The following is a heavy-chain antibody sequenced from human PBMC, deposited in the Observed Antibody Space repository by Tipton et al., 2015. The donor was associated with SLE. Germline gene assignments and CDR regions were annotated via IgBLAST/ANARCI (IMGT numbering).Heavy chain of an antibody. CDR2: LSYSGTT. J-gene: IGHJ4*02. CDR3: ARGTSIVVVPAALTD. Sequence: TLSLTCSVSGGSITSGSYSWGWIRQPPGKGLEWIGSLSYSGTTYYNPSLKSRLTISVDTSKNKFSLKLSSVTAADTAVYYCARGTSIVVVPAALTDWGQGTLVTVSS. CDR1: GGSITSGSYS. D-gene: IGHD2-2*01. V-gene: IGHV4-39*07.